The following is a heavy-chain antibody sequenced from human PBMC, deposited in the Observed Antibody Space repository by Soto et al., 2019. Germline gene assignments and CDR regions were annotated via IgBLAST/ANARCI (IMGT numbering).Heavy chain of an antibody. Sequence: QVQLQESGPGLVKPSGTLSLTCAVSGGSISRSNWWSWDRHPPGKGLERIGEIYHSGNTNYNPSRNGRVTIAVDKSKHQFYLKLSSVAAADTVVYDCAGRSLRDSSGYYVYFKHWGQGTLVTVSS. CDR3: AGRSLRDSSGYYVYFKH. CDR1: GGSISRSNW. D-gene: IGHD3-22*01. CDR2: IYHSGNT. J-gene: IGHJ1*01. V-gene: IGHV4-4*02.